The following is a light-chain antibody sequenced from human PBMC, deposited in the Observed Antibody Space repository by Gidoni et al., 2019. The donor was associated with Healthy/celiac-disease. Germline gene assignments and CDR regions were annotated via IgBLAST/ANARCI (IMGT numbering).Light chain of an antibody. CDR3: QSYDSSSWV. J-gene: IGLJ3*02. Sequence: QSVLTQPPSVSGAPAQRVTISCTGSSSNIGAGYDVHWYQQLPGTAPKLLIYGNSNRPSGVPDRFSGSKSGTSASLAITGLQAEDEADYYCQSYDSSSWVFGGGTKLTVL. CDR2: GNS. V-gene: IGLV1-40*01. CDR1: SSNIGAGYD.